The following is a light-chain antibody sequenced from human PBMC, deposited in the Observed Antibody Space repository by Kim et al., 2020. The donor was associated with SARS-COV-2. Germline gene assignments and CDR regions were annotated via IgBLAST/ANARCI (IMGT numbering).Light chain of an antibody. CDR1: RLRTYY. CDR3: SSLDSNDNVI. V-gene: IGLV3-19*01. J-gene: IGLJ2*01. CDR2: GKN. Sequence: ALGQTVTITCPGDRLRTYYATWYQQKPGQAPIPVIYGKNNRPSGIPDRFAGSSSGNTASLTTTATQAGVEAYYYCSSLDSNDNVIFGGGTKLTVL.